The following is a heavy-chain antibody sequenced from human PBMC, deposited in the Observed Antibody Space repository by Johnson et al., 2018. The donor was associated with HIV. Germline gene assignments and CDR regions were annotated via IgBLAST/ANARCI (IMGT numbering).Heavy chain of an antibody. D-gene: IGHD6-13*01. Sequence: LEWVSGINWNGGSTAYADYVRGRFTISRDNAKNSLYLQMNSLRAEDTAVYYCASAAAGIDTDAFDIWGQGTMVTVSS. J-gene: IGHJ3*02. V-gene: IGHV3-20*03. CDR3: ASAAAGIDTDAFDI. CDR2: INWNGGST.